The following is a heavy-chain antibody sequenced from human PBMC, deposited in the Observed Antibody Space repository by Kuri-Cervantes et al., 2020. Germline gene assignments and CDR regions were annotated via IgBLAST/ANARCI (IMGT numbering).Heavy chain of an antibody. D-gene: IGHD6-19*01. CDR2: ISWNSASI. V-gene: IGHV3-9*01. Sequence: SLKISCAASGFTFSSYWMSWVRQAPGKGLEWVSGISWNSASIGYADSVKGRFTISRDNAKNSLYLQMNSLRAEDTALYYCAKGSSGWSFDAFDIWGQGTMVTVSS. J-gene: IGHJ3*02. CDR1: GFTFSSYW. CDR3: AKGSSGWSFDAFDI.